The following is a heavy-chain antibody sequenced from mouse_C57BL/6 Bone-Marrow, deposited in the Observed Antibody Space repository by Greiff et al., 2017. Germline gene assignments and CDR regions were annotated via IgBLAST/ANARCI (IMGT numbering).Heavy chain of an antibody. D-gene: IGHD1-1*01. CDR3: ARMGITTVVDAMDD. V-gene: IGHV8-8*01. CDR1: GFSLSPFGMG. CDR2: IWWADDK. J-gene: IGHJ4*01. Sequence: QVQLKESGPGILQPSQTLSLTCSFSGFSLSPFGMGVGWIRQPSGKGLEWLAHIWWADDKSYNPALKRRLTISKDTSKNQVFLKMANVDTADTATYYCARMGITTVVDAMDDWGKGTSVTVSS.